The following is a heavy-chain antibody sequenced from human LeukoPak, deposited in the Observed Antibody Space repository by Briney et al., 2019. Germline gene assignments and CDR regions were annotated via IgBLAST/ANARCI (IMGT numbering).Heavy chain of an antibody. V-gene: IGHV3-23*01. D-gene: IGHD3-9*01. CDR3: AKNGKNNYDMFFDY. CDR1: GFTFSSYG. J-gene: IGHJ4*02. CDR2: LGDNDGRT. Sequence: RPGGSLRLSCAASGFTFSSYGMHWVRQAPGKGLEWVSALGDNDGRTFYADSVKGRFTISRDNSKNTLYLQMNSLRAEDTAIYYCAKNGKNNYDMFFDYWGQGTLVTVSS.